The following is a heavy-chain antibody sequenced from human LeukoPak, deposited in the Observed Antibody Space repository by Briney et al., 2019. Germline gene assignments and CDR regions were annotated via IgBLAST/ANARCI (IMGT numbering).Heavy chain of an antibody. CDR2: IYYSGST. CDR3: ASWVWFGELSYFDY. V-gene: IGHV4-61*08. D-gene: IGHD3-10*01. CDR1: GGSISSGGYY. Sequence: SETLSLTCTVSGGSISSGGYYWSWIRQPPGKGLEWIGYIYYSGSTNYNPSLKSRVTISVDTSKNQFSLKLSSVTAADTAVYYCASWVWFGELSYFDYWGQGTLVTVSS. J-gene: IGHJ4*02.